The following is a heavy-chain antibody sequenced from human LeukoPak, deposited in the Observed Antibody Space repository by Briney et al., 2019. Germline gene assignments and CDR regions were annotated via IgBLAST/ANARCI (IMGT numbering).Heavy chain of an antibody. CDR3: ARHLDSSGYTGIDY. V-gene: IGHV4-39*01. J-gene: IGHJ4*02. CDR1: GGSISSSSYY. CDR2: IYYSGST. D-gene: IGHD3-22*01. Sequence: SETLSLTCTVSGGSISSSSYYWGWIRQPPGKGLEWIGSIYYSGSTYYNPSLKSRVTISVDTSKNQFSLKLSSVTAADTAVYYCARHLDSSGYTGIDYWGQGTLVTVSS.